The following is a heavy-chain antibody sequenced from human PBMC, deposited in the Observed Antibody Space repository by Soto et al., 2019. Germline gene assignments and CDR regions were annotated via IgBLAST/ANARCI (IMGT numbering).Heavy chain of an antibody. D-gene: IGHD3-10*01. Sequence: ASVKVSCKASGYTFTSYYMHWVRQAPGQGLEWMGIINPSGGSTSYAQKFQGRVTMTRDTSTSTVYMELSSLRSEDTAVYYCARAATVLRWSPGWFDPWGQGTLVTVSS. J-gene: IGHJ5*02. CDR3: ARAATVLRWSPGWFDP. V-gene: IGHV1-46*01. CDR1: GYTFTSYY. CDR2: INPSGGST.